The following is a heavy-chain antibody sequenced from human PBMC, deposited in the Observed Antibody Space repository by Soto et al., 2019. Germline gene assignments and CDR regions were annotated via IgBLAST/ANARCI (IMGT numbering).Heavy chain of an antibody. J-gene: IGHJ1*01. Sequence: PSETLSLTCTLSGGSISTGGYYWSWIRQYPGKGLEWIGYISYSGSTSYNPSLKSRITISVDTSKNQFFLKLRSVTAADTAVYYCARDNDYTCSGYYPSSAECFQHWGHGTLVTVSS. CDR3: ARDNDYTCSGYYPSSAECFQH. V-gene: IGHV4-31*03. D-gene: IGHD3-3*01. CDR2: ISYSGST. CDR1: GGSISTGGYY.